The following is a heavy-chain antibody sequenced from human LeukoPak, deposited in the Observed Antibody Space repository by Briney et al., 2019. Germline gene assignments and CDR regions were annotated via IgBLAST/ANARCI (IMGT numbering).Heavy chain of an antibody. CDR2: IIPIFGTA. Sequence: ASVKVSCKASGYTFTSYDISWVRQAPGQGLEWMGGIIPIFGTANYAQKFQGRVTITADESTSTAYMELSSLRSEDTAVYYCASRSGYDYNWFDPWGQGTLVTVSS. D-gene: IGHD5-12*01. J-gene: IGHJ5*02. CDR3: ASRSGYDYNWFDP. CDR1: GYTFTSYD. V-gene: IGHV1-69*13.